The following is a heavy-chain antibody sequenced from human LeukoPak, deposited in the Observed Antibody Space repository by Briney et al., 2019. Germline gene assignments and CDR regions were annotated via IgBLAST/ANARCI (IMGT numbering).Heavy chain of an antibody. D-gene: IGHD3-10*01. CDR1: GGSITSTDYF. Sequence: SETLSLTCTVSGGSITSTDYFWGWIRQPPGKGLEWSGSIDYSGSTYYNPSLKSRLTISLDTSNNQFSLKLSSVTAADTAVYYCVREVNHYGLRRNSFDPWGQGSKVTVSS. J-gene: IGHJ5*02. V-gene: IGHV4-39*07. CDR2: IDYSGST. CDR3: VREVNHYGLRRNSFDP.